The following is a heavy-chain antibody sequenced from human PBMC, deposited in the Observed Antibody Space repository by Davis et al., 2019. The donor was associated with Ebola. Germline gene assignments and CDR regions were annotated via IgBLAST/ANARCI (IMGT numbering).Heavy chain of an antibody. CDR2: IYSGGST. Sequence: GESPKISCAASGFTVSSNYMSWVRQAPGKGLEWVSVIYSGGSTYYADSVKGRFTISRDNSKNTLYLQMNSLRAEDTAVYYCARDREVVVVPAAKNSSSWPRGGYYYYGMDVWGQGTTVTVSS. J-gene: IGHJ6*02. V-gene: IGHV3-66*02. CDR3: ARDREVVVVPAAKNSSSWPRGGYYYYGMDV. D-gene: IGHD2-2*01. CDR1: GFTVSSNY.